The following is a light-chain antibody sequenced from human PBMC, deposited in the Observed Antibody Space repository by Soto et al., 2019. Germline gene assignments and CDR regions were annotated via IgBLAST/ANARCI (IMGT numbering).Light chain of an antibody. J-gene: IGLJ3*02. Sequence: QSALTQPASVSGSPGQSITISCTGTNSDVGAYNYVSWYQQRPGKAPKLIIYEVTDRPSGVSDRFSGSKSGNTASLTISGLQAEDEADYYCNSYTSSSTGVFGGGTKLTVL. V-gene: IGLV2-14*01. CDR1: NSDVGAYNY. CDR3: NSYTSSSTGV. CDR2: EVT.